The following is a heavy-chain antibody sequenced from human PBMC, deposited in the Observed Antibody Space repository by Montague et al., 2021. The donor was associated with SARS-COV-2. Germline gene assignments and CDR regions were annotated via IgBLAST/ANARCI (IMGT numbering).Heavy chain of an antibody. CDR3: VRPLWFGDSDYYFDS. Sequence: SLRLSCAASGFTFRSYWMPWVRQVSGRGLVWVSRIRPDGTSTHYAASVKGRFVISRDNAKNTLSLEMTNLRVDDTAIYYCVRPLWFGDSDYYFDSWGQGTLVSVSS. J-gene: IGHJ4*02. CDR2: IRPDGTST. V-gene: IGHV3-74*01. D-gene: IGHD3-10*01. CDR1: GFTFRSYW.